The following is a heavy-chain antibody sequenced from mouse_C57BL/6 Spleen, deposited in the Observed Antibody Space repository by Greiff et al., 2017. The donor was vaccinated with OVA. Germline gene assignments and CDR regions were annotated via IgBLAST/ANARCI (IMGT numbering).Heavy chain of an antibody. J-gene: IGHJ3*01. CDR2: IYPGDGDT. V-gene: IGHV1-82*01. Sequence: VQLQESGPELVKPGASVKISCKASGYAFSSSWMNWVKQRPGKGPEWIGRIYPGDGDTNYNGKFKGKATLTADKSSSTAYMQLSSLTSEDSAVYFCARGTAQASSAYWGKGTLVTVSA. CDR1: GYAFSSSW. D-gene: IGHD3-2*02. CDR3: ARGTAQASSAY.